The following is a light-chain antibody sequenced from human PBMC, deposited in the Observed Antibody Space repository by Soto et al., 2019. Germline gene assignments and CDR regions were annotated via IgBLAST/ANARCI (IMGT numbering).Light chain of an antibody. V-gene: IGLV4-69*01. CDR3: QTWGTGIRV. Sequence: QPVLTQSPSASASLGASVKLTCTLSSGHSSYAIAWHQQQPEKGPRYLMKLNSDGSHSKGDGIPDRFSGSSSGAERYLTISRLPSEDGADYYCQTWGTGIRVFGGGTKLTVL. CDR2: LNSDGSH. CDR1: SGHSSYA. J-gene: IGLJ2*01.